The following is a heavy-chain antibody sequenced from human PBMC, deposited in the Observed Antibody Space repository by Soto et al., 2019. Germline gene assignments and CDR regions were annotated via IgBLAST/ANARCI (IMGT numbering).Heavy chain of an antibody. CDR2: IYTSGST. J-gene: IGHJ5*02. D-gene: IGHD2-2*01. Sequence: PSETLSLTCTVPGGSISSYYWSWIRQPAGNGLEWIGRIYTSGSTNYNPSLKSRITMSVDTSKNQFSLKLSSVTAADTAVYYCAREDIVVGWNWFDPWGQGTLVTVSS. V-gene: IGHV4-4*07. CDR1: GGSISSYY. CDR3: AREDIVVGWNWFDP.